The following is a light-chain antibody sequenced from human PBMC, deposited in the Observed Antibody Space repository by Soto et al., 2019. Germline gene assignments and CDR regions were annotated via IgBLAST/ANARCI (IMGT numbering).Light chain of an antibody. CDR3: SSYTSSSTLEV. CDR1: SSDVGGYNY. J-gene: IGLJ2*01. CDR2: EVS. Sequence: ALTQPASVSGSPGQSITISCTGTSSDVGGYNYVSWYQQHPGKAPKLMIYEVSNRPSGVSNRFSGSKSGNTASLTISGLQAEDEADYYCSSYTSSSTLEVFGGGTKLTVL. V-gene: IGLV2-14*01.